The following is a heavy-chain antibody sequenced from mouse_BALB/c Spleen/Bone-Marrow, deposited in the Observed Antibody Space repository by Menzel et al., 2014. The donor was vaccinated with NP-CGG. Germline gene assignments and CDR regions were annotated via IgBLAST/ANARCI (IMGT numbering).Heavy chain of an antibody. Sequence: EVKLVESGAELVKPGASVKLSCTASGFNIKDTYMHWVKPRPEQGLEWIGRIDPANGNTKYDPKFQGKATMTADTSSNTAYLQLSSLTSEDTAVYYCARNGNYGAWFAYWGQGTLVTVSA. J-gene: IGHJ3*01. D-gene: IGHD2-1*01. CDR3: ARNGNYGAWFAY. CDR1: GFNIKDTY. CDR2: IDPANGNT. V-gene: IGHV14-3*02.